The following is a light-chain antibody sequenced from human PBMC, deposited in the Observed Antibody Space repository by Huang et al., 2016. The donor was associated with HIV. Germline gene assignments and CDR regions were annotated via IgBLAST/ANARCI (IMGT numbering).Light chain of an antibody. Sequence: EIAMTQSPATLSVSPGERATLSCRASQSVSSNLAWYQQRPGQAPRLLIYGTSTRATGIPARFSGSGSGTEFTLTISSLQSEDFAVYYCQQYNNWPTTFGQGTKVEIK. V-gene: IGKV3-15*01. CDR3: QQYNNWPTT. CDR1: QSVSSN. CDR2: GTS. J-gene: IGKJ1*01.